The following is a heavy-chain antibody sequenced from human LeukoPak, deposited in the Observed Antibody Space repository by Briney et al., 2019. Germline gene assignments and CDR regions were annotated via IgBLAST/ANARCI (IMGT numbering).Heavy chain of an antibody. Sequence: PGGSLRLSCAASGFTVSGDFMTWVRQAAGKGLEWVSIIYNGGTTYYADSVRGRFTISKDNSYNTLYLRMNSLGPDDTAIYYCARVLRSGISGFALNVWGQGTMVTVSS. CDR3: ARVLRSGISGFALNV. V-gene: IGHV3-66*02. CDR1: GFTVSGDF. CDR2: IYNGGTT. J-gene: IGHJ3*01. D-gene: IGHD3-3*01.